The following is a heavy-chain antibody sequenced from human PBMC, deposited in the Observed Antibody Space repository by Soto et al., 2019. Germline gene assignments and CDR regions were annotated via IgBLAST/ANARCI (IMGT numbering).Heavy chain of an antibody. Sequence: ASVKVSCKASGYTFTGYYMHWVRQAPGQGLEWMGWINPNSGGTNYAQKFQGRVTMTRDTSISTAYMELSRLRSDDTAVYYCARAYDFWSGYFLDVWGQGNPGHRLL. V-gene: IGHV1-2*02. CDR1: GYTFTGYY. CDR3: ARAYDFWSGYFLDV. D-gene: IGHD3-3*01. J-gene: IGHJ6*02. CDR2: INPNSGGT.